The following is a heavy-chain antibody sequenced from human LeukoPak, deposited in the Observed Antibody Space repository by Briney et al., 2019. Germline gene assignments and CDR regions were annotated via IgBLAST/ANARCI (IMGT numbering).Heavy chain of an antibody. CDR2: IYTSGST. J-gene: IGHJ4*02. CDR3: AATNFDWFPIDY. V-gene: IGHV4-4*07. D-gene: IGHD3-9*01. CDR1: GGSISSHY. Sequence: SETLSLTCTVSGGSISSHYWSWIRQPAGKGLEWIGRIYTSGSTNYNPSLKSRVTMSVDTSKNQFSLKLSSVTAADTAVYYCAATNFDWFPIDYWGQGTLVTVSS.